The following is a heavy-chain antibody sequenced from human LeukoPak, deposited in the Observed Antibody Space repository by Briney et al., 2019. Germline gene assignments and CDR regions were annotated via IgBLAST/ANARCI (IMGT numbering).Heavy chain of an antibody. CDR1: GGSISSSDYY. CDR3: ARRRRSSTSFDWDY. CDR2: IYYGGST. J-gene: IGHJ4*02. V-gene: IGHV4-39*01. Sequence: PSETLSLTCTVSGGSISSSDYYWGWIRQPPGKGLEWIGTIYYGGSTYFNSSLKSRVTISVDTSKNQFSLKLSSVTAADTAVYYCARRRRSSTSFDWDYWGQGTLVTVSS. D-gene: IGHD6-6*01.